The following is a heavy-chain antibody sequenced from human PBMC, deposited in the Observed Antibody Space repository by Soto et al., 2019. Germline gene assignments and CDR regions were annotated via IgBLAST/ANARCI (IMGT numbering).Heavy chain of an antibody. J-gene: IGHJ6*02. V-gene: IGHV1-69*01. D-gene: IGHD2-2*01. CDR1: GGTFSSYA. Sequence: QVQLVQSGAEVKKPGSSVKVSCKASGGTFSSYAISWVRQAPGQGLEWMGGIIPISGTANYAQKIQGRVTITAYESTSTAYRELSILRSEDTDVYYCARSQGSSTSLEIYYYYYYGMDVWGQGPTVTVSS. CDR2: IIPISGTA. CDR3: ARSQGSSTSLEIYYYYYYGMDV.